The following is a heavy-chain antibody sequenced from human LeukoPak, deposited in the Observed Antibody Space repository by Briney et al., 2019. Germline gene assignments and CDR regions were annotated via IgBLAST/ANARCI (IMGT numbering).Heavy chain of an antibody. CDR3: AKTSFGRESSCSFLP. V-gene: IGHV4-4*07. J-gene: IGHJ2*01. CDR2: IYPSGST. CDR1: GGSINSYY. Sequence: SETLTLTCASSGGSINSYYRSWIRQPAGKGLEWIGRIYPSGSTNYNPSLKSRVTMSVDTSKNHFSLHLSSVTAADTAVYYCAKTSFGRESSCSFLPWGPGAQVTVSS. D-gene: IGHD3-3*01.